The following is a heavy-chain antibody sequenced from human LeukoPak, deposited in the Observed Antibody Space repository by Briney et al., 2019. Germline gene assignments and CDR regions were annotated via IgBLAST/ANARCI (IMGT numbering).Heavy chain of an antibody. CDR1: AFSLSAYN. Sequence: GGSLRLSCAASAFSLSAYNMNWVRQAPGKGLEWVSSISSSSSYIYYADSVKGRFTISRDNAKNSLYLQMNSLRAEDTAVYYCARDIVVVVAASTSYGMDVWGQGTTVTVSS. D-gene: IGHD2-15*01. V-gene: IGHV3-21*01. CDR2: ISSSSSYI. J-gene: IGHJ6*02. CDR3: ARDIVVVVAASTSYGMDV.